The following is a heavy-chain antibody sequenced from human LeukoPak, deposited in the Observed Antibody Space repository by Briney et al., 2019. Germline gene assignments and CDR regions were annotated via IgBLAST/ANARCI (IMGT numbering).Heavy chain of an antibody. J-gene: IGHJ4*02. CDR2: INPNSGGT. V-gene: IGHV1-2*02. CDR3: ARALALGVYSSSWLLGC. CDR1: GYTFTGYY. D-gene: IGHD6-13*01. Sequence: ASVKVSCKASGYTFTGYYMHWVRQAPGQGLEWMGWINPNSGGTNYAQKFQGRVTMTRDTSISTAYMELSRLRSDDTAVYYCARALALGVYSSSWLLGCWGQGTLVTVSS.